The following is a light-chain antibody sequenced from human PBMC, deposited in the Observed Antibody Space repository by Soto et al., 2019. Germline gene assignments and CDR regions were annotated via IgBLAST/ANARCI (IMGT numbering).Light chain of an antibody. V-gene: IGKV1-5*03. CDR1: QSISSW. J-gene: IGKJ1*01. CDR3: QQYYSYST. CDR2: KAS. Sequence: DIQMTQSPSTLSASVGDRVAITCRASQSISSWLAGYQQKPGKAPKLLIYKASSLESGVPSRFSGSGSGTEFTLTITSLQPDDFATYYCQQYYSYSTFGQGTKVEVK.